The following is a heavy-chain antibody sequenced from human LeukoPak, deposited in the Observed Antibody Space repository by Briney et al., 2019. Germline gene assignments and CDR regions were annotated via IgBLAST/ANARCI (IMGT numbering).Heavy chain of an antibody. J-gene: IGHJ4*02. CDR2: IYYSGST. Sequence: PSETLSLTCTVSGGSISSYYWSWIRQPPGKGLEWIGYIYYSGSTNYNPSLKSRVTISVDKSKNQFSLKLSSVTAADTAVYYCARGLRIQLWLSLDYWGQGTLVTVSS. D-gene: IGHD5-18*01. V-gene: IGHV4-59*12. CDR3: ARGLRIQLWLSLDY. CDR1: GGSISSYY.